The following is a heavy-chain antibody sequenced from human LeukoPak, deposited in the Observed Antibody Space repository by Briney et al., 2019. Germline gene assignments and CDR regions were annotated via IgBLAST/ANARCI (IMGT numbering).Heavy chain of an antibody. D-gene: IGHD3-3*01. J-gene: IGHJ6*02. Sequence: PGGSLRLSCAASGFTFSSYAMHWVRQAPGKGLEWVAVISYDGSNKYYADSVKGRFTISRDNSKNTLYLQMNSLRAEDTAVYYCARFPDYDFWSGYFYYYYGMHVWGQGTTVTVSS. CDR3: ARFPDYDFWSGYFYYYYGMHV. CDR1: GFTFSSYA. V-gene: IGHV3-30-3*01. CDR2: ISYDGSNK.